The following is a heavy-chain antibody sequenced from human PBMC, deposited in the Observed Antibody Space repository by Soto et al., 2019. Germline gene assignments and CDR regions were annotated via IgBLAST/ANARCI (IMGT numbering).Heavy chain of an antibody. Sequence: QVQLVQSGAAVKKPGSSVKVSCKASGGTFSSYAISWVRQAPGQGLEWMGGIIPIFGTANYAQEFQGRVTRAADESRSTAKMELRSLRYEYTAVYNCATGRMDSSSWYGLCYGMDVCGQGSTVTVSS. CDR1: GGTFSSYA. V-gene: IGHV1-69*01. CDR2: IIPIFGTA. D-gene: IGHD6-13*01. J-gene: IGHJ6*02. CDR3: ATGRMDSSSWYGLCYGMDV.